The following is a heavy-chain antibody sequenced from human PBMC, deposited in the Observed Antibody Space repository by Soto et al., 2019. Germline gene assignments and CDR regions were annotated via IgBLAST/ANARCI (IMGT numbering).Heavy chain of an antibody. J-gene: IGHJ4*02. CDR3: ARDSAYSSPSLSPCPYY. V-gene: IGHV4-31*03. D-gene: IGHD6-19*01. Sequence: PSETLSLPCTVSGGSIRSGGYYWSWIRQHPGKGLEWIGYIYYSGRTYYNTSLKSRVTISVDTSKNQFSLKLSSVTAADTAVYYCARDSAYSSPSLSPCPYYWGQGTLVTVSS. CDR1: GGSIRSGGYY. CDR2: IYYSGRT.